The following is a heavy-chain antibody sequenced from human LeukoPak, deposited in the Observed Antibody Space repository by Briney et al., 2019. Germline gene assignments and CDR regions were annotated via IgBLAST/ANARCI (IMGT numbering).Heavy chain of an antibody. J-gene: IGHJ4*02. Sequence: SGRSLRLSCAASGFTFSSYGMHWVRQDPGKGLEWVAVISYDGSNKYYADSVKGRFTISRDNSKNTLYLQMNSLRAEDTAVYYWAKERAPRGDYWGQGTLVTVSS. D-gene: IGHD3-10*01. CDR2: ISYDGSNK. V-gene: IGHV3-30*18. CDR1: GFTFSSYG. CDR3: AKERAPRGDY.